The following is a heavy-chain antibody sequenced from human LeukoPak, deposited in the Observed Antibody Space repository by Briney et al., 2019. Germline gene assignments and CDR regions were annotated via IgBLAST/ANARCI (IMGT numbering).Heavy chain of an antibody. V-gene: IGHV3-30*02. D-gene: IGHD6-13*01. CDR3: ARWEQQLVYFDY. CDR1: GFTFSSYG. J-gene: IGHJ4*02. Sequence: GGSLRLSCAASGFTFSSYGMHWVRQAPGKGLEWVAFIRYDGSNKYYADSVKGRFTISRDNSKNTLYLQMNSLRAEDTAVYYCARWEQQLVYFDYWGQGTLVTVSS. CDR2: IRYDGSNK.